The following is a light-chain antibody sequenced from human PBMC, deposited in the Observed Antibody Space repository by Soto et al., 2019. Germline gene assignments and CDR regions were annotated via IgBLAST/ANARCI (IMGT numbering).Light chain of an antibody. V-gene: IGLV1-44*01. CDR2: NNN. Sequence: QSVLTQPSSASGTPGQRVILSCSGGSSNIGGNTAHWYQQFPGTAPRLLMFNNNERPSGVPDRFSVSKSGTSASLAISGLQSEDEARSYCASWDDSLSGPVFGEGTKLTVL. J-gene: IGLJ2*01. CDR1: SSNIGGNT. CDR3: ASWDDSLSGPV.